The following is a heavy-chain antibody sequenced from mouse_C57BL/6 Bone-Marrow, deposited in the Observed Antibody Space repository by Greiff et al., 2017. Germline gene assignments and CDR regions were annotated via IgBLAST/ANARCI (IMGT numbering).Heavy chain of an antibody. Sequence: QVQLQQPGAELVKPGASVQLSCKASGYTFTSYWLHWVKQRPGQGLEWIGMIHPNSGSTNYNEKFKSKATLTVDKSSSTAYMQLSSLTSEDSAVYYCARYGGPYYFDYWGQGTTLTVSS. CDR3: ARYGGPYYFDY. D-gene: IGHD1-1*01. J-gene: IGHJ2*01. CDR2: IHPNSGST. V-gene: IGHV1-64*01. CDR1: GYTFTSYW.